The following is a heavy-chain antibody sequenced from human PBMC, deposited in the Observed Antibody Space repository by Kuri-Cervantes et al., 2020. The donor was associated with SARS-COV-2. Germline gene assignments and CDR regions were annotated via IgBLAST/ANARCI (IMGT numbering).Heavy chain of an antibody. Sequence: GESLKISCAASGFTVSSNYMSWVRQAPGKGLEWVSVIYSGGSTYYADSVKGRFTISRHNSKNTLYLQMNSLRDEDTAVYYCASARSPSYYYYYGMDVWGQGTTVTVSS. V-gene: IGHV3-53*01. CDR2: IYSGGST. D-gene: IGHD2-15*01. CDR3: ASARSPSYYYYYGMDV. CDR1: GFTVSSNY. J-gene: IGHJ6*02.